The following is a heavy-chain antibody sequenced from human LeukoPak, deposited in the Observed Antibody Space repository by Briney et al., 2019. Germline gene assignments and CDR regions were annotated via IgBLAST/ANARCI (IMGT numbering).Heavy chain of an antibody. CDR3: AKDSIQFNRVFDCFDS. CDR1: GFPFETNA. J-gene: IGHJ4*02. D-gene: IGHD2-21*01. V-gene: IGHV3-23*01. CDR2: IGNTET. Sequence: GGSLRLSCATSGFPFETNAMSWVRQAPGKGLEWVATIGNTETFYADSVTGRFTISRDNSKNTVNLQMNRLRVEDTAIYYCAKDSIQFNRVFDCFDSWGQGTLVTVSS.